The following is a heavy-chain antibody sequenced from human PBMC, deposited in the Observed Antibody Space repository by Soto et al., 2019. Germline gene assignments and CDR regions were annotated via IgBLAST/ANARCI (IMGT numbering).Heavy chain of an antibody. J-gene: IGHJ6*03. CDR1: GYTFTAYY. D-gene: IGHD5-12*01. Sequence: ASVKVSCKASGYTFTAYYLHWVRQAPGQGLEWMGWISPHNGGTKYAQKLQGRVTMTTDTSTSTAYMELRSLRSDDTAVYYCARGTRSWLRLRYYYYMDVWGKGTTVTVSS. CDR2: ISPHNGGT. CDR3: ARGTRSWLRLRYYYYMDV. V-gene: IGHV1-18*04.